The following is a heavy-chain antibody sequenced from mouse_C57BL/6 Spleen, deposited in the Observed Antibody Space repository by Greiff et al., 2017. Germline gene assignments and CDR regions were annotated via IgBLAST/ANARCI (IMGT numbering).Heavy chain of an antibody. D-gene: IGHD1-1*01. CDR2: INYDGSST. CDR1: GFTFSDYY. J-gene: IGHJ1*03. Sequence: EVKVVESEGGLVQPGSSMKLSCTASGFTFSDYYMAWVRQVPEKGLEWVANINYDGSSTYYLDSLKSRFIISRDNAKNILYLQMSSLKSEDTATYYCARDGSNDWYFDVWGTGTTVTVSS. V-gene: IGHV5-16*01. CDR3: ARDGSNDWYFDV.